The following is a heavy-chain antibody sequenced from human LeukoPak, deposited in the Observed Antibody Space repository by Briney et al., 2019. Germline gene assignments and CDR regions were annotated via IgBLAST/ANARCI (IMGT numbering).Heavy chain of an antibody. Sequence: GRSLRLSCAASGFTFSSYGMHWVRQAPGKGLEWVAVISYDGSNKYYADSVKGRFTISIDNSKNTLYLQMNSLRAEDTAVYYCAQWFGNHLDYWGQGTLVTVSS. J-gene: IGHJ4*02. CDR3: AQWFGNHLDY. CDR1: GFTFSSYG. V-gene: IGHV3-30*03. CDR2: ISYDGSNK. D-gene: IGHD3-10*01.